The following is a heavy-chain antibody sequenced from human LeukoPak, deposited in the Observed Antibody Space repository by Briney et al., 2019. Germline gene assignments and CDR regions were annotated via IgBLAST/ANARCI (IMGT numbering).Heavy chain of an antibody. V-gene: IGHV3-7*01. CDR2: INQDGGTE. CDR3: ARHTLWRFDY. D-gene: IGHD1-1*01. Sequence: GGSLRLSCAAYGFTFTNYWPTWVRQAPGKGLEWVANINQDGGTEYYVDSVRGRFTISRDNAKNLVYLQINSLRAEDTAVYFCARHTLWRFDYWGQGALVTVSS. CDR1: GFTFTNYW. J-gene: IGHJ4*02.